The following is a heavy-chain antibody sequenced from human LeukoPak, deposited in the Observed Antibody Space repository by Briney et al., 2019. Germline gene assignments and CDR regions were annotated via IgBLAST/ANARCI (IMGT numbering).Heavy chain of an antibody. CDR3: ARLQYYYDSIGYYSLYYFDY. V-gene: IGHV4-39*01. Sequence: SETLSLTCTVSGDSISSSSYYWGWIRQPPGKGLEWIGNIYYSGSTYYNPSLRSRLTISLDTSKNQFSLTLSSVTAADTAVYYCARLQYYYDSIGYYSLYYFDYWGQGTVVTVSS. CDR1: GDSISSSSYY. D-gene: IGHD3-22*01. J-gene: IGHJ4*02. CDR2: IYYSGST.